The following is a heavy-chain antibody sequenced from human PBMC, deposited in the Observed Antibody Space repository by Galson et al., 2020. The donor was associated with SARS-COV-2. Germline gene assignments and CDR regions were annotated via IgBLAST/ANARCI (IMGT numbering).Heavy chain of an antibody. D-gene: IGHD2-2*01. CDR2: IYPGDSDT. CDR3: ARHWCSSTSCVRGDYYGMDV. CDR1: GYSFTTYW. Sequence: GESLKISCKGSGYSFTTYWIGWVRQMPGKGLEWMGLIYPGDSDTRYSPSFQGQVTISADKSASTAYLQWSSLKASDTAIYYCARHWCSSTSCVRGDYYGMDVWGQGTTVTVSS. J-gene: IGHJ6*02. V-gene: IGHV5-51*01.